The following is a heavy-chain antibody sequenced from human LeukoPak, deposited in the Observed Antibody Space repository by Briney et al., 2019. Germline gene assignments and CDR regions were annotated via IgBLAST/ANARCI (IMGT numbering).Heavy chain of an antibody. Sequence: SETLSLTCAVYGGSFSGYYWSWIRQPPGKGLEWIGEINHSGSTNYNPSLKSRATISVDTSKNQFSLKLSSVTAADTAVYYCARHQQYYDFWSGISMAYWFDPWGQGTLVTVSS. D-gene: IGHD3-3*01. CDR3: ARHQQYYDFWSGISMAYWFDP. CDR2: INHSGST. J-gene: IGHJ5*02. V-gene: IGHV4-34*01. CDR1: GGSFSGYY.